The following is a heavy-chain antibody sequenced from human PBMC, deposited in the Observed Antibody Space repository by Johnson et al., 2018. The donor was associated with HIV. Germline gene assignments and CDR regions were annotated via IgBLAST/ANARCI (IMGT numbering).Heavy chain of an antibody. Sequence: QVQLVESGGGVVQPGRSLRLSCAASGFTFNSYGMHWVRQAPGKGLEWVAVIWYDGSNKYYADSVKGRFTISRDNSKNTLYLQMNSLRAEDTAVYFCARDMEAYCSGGSCYSAAFDIWGQGTMVTVSS. V-gene: IGHV3-30*19. D-gene: IGHD2-15*01. J-gene: IGHJ3*02. CDR2: IWYDGSNK. CDR3: ARDMEAYCSGGSCYSAAFDI. CDR1: GFTFNSYG.